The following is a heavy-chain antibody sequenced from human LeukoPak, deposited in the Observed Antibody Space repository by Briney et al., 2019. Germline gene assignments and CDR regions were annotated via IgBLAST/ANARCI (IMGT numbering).Heavy chain of an antibody. CDR3: ARAYSGSYYD. D-gene: IGHD1-26*01. CDR2: IYYSGST. V-gene: IGHV4-61*08. CDR1: GGSFTFSGYY. Sequence: SETLSLTCAVYGGSFTFSGYYWSWIRQPPGKGLEWIGYIYYSGSTNYNPSLKSRVTISVDTSKNQFSLKLSSVTAADTAVYYCARAYSGSYYDWGQGTLVTVSS. J-gene: IGHJ4*02.